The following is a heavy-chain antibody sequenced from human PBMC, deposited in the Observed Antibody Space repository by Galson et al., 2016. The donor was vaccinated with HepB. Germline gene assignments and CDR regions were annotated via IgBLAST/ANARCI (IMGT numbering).Heavy chain of an antibody. CDR1: GFTFSRFA. CDR3: ARDDGRNRYCTNAECFTNWFDS. V-gene: IGHV3-30*04. Sequence: SLRLSCAASGFTFSRFAMHWVRQAPGKGLEWVALISHDGTSEHYSDSVKGRLTISRDNSKNTLYLHIRSLAGEDTAVYYCARDDGRNRYCTNAECFTNWFDSWGQGTLVTVSS. CDR2: ISHDGTSE. J-gene: IGHJ5*01. D-gene: IGHD2-8*01.